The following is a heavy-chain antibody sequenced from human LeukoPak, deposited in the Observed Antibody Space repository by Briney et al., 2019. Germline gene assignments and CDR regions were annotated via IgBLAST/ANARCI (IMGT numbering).Heavy chain of an antibody. J-gene: IGHJ4*02. Sequence: GGSLRLSCAATGFTFSSYGMHWVRQAPGKGLEWVAVIWYDGSNKYYADSVKGRFTISRDNSKNTLYLQMNSLRAEDTAVYYCAKDRAIYTVDYWGQGTLVTVSS. V-gene: IGHV3-33*06. CDR2: IWYDGSNK. CDR1: GFTFSSYG. CDR3: AKDRAIYTVDY. D-gene: IGHD2-2*02.